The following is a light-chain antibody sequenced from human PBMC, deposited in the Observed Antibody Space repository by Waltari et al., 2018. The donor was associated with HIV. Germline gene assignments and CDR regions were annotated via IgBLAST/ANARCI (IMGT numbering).Light chain of an antibody. V-gene: IGLV2-14*01. CDR1: GSHIAVFNY. Sequence: QSALTQPASVSGSPGQSITLSCLGSGSHIAVFNYISWYQHPPDGAPRLVVFNTTSRPSGSPFRFAGSKSGNTASLTISGLQAEDEGIYYCSSYASGGSLLFGGGTKVTVL. CDR3: SSYASGGSLL. CDR2: NTT. J-gene: IGLJ3*02.